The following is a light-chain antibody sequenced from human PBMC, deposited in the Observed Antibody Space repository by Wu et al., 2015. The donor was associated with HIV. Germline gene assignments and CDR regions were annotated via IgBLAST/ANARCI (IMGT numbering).Light chain of an antibody. CDR3: QQYNNWPPLT. J-gene: IGKJ4*01. CDR1: ESVSSN. V-gene: IGKV3-15*01. CDR2: SAS. Sequence: ETVMTQSPATLSVSPGERATLPCRATESVSSNLAWYQQKPGQRPRLLIYSASTRATGVPARFSGGGSGTEFTLTISSVQSEDFALYYCQQYNNWPPLTFGGGTKVEIK.